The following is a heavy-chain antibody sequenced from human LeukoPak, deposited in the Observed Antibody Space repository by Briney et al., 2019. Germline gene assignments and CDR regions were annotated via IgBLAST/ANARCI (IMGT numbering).Heavy chain of an antibody. CDR1: DYSFTSYW. J-gene: IGHJ4*02. CDR3: ARHPHYYDSSGYSQVDH. V-gene: IGHV5-51*01. CDR2: IYPGDSDT. D-gene: IGHD3-22*01. Sequence: GESLKISCKGSDYSFTSYWIGWVRQMPGKGLEWMGIIYPGDSDTRYSPSFQGQVTISADKSISTAYLQWSSLKASDTAMYYCARHPHYYDSSGYSQVDHWGQGTLVTVSS.